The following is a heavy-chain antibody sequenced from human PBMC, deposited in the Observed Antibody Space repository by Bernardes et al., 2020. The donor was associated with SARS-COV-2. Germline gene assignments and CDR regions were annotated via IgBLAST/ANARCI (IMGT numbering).Heavy chain of an antibody. D-gene: IGHD6-13*01. CDR3: ARMYSSSFNAFDI. CDR2: ITPNSGGT. Sequence: ASVKVSCKASGYTFTGYYMHWVRQAPGQELEWMGWITPNSGGTTFAQTFEGRVTMTRDTSTSTAYMELSGLTSADTAVYYCARMYSSSFNAFDIWGQGTMVTGSS. CDR1: GYTFTGYY. V-gene: IGHV1-2*02. J-gene: IGHJ3*02.